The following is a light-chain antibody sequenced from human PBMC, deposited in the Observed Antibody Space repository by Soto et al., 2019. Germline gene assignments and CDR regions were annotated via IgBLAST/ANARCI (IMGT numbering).Light chain of an antibody. CDR1: SSDVGGYNY. CDR2: DVS. J-gene: IGLJ1*01. CDR3: SSYTSTSTLWV. V-gene: IGLV2-14*01. Sequence: QSALTQPASVSGSPGQSITISCTGTSSDVGGYNYVSWYQQHPGKAPKLMIYDVSNRPSGVSNRFSGSKSSNTASLTISGLQVEDEADYYCSSYTSTSTLWVFGTGTKVTVL.